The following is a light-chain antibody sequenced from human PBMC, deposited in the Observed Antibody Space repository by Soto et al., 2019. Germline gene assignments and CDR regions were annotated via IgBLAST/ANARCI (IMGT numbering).Light chain of an antibody. J-gene: IGLJ3*02. V-gene: IGLV2-14*01. CDR3: SSYTTTSTWV. Sequence: QSALTQPASVSGSPGQSITISCTGTSSDIGGFNYVSWYQQHPGKTPQLIIYEVSNRPSGVSNRFSASKSANTASLTISGLQAEDEADYFCSSYTTTSTWVFGGGTKVTVL. CDR2: EVS. CDR1: SSDIGGFNY.